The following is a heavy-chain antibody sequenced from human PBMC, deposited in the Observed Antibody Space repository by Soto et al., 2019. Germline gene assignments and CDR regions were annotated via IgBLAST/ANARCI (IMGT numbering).Heavy chain of an antibody. V-gene: IGHV3-21*01. Sequence: EVQLVESGGGLVKPGGSLRLSCAASGFTFSSYSMNWVRQAPGKGLEWVSSNSSSSSYIYYADSVKGRFTISRDNAKNSLYLQMNSLRAEDTAVYYCARPPTYSSSHTIDYWGQGTLVTVSS. CDR2: NSSSSSYI. CDR1: GFTFSSYS. CDR3: ARPPTYSSSHTIDY. D-gene: IGHD6-6*01. J-gene: IGHJ4*02.